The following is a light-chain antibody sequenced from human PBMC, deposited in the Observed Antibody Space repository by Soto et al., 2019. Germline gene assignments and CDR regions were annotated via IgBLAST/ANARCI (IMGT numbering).Light chain of an antibody. CDR3: QQLNSYPWT. CDR2: AAS. CDR1: QGIDTY. J-gene: IGKJ1*01. Sequence: DIQLTQSPSFLSASVGDRVTITCRASQGIDTYLAWFQQKPGKAPKLLISAASILQSGVPSRFSGSGSGTEFTLTLSSLQPEDFETYYCQQLNSYPWTFGQGTKVDIK. V-gene: IGKV1-9*01.